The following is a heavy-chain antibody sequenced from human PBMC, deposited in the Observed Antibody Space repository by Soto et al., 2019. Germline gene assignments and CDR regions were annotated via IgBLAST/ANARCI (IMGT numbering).Heavy chain of an antibody. Sequence: SETLSLTCAVYGGSFSGYYWSWIRQPPGKGLEWIGEINHSGSTNYNPSLKSRVTISVDTSKNQFSLKLSSVTAADTAVYYCARCWQHHASPNWFDPWGQGTLVTVSS. D-gene: IGHD6-13*01. V-gene: IGHV4-34*01. CDR1: GGSFSGYY. CDR3: ARCWQHHASPNWFDP. J-gene: IGHJ5*02. CDR2: INHSGST.